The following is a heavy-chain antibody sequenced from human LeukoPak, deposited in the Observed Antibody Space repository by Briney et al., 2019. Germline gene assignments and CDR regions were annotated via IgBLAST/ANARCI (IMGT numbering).Heavy chain of an antibody. J-gene: IGHJ6*03. Sequence: ASVKVSCKASGGTFSSYAISWVRQAPGQGLEWMGGIIPIFGTANYAQKFQGRVTITADESTSTAYMELSSLRSEDTAVYYCARGVFPRYYYYYYMDVWGKGTTVTVSS. CDR3: ARGVFPRYYYYYYMDV. CDR2: IIPIFGTA. CDR1: GGTFSSYA. V-gene: IGHV1-69*13.